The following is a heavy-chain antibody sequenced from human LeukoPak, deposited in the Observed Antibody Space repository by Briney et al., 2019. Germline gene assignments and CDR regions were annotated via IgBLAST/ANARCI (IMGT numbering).Heavy chain of an antibody. CDR3: ARDRGAMATYFDY. CDR1: GFTFSSYA. CDR2: ISYDGSNK. D-gene: IGHD5-18*01. J-gene: IGHJ4*02. V-gene: IGHV3-30*14. Sequence: GGSLRLSCAASGFTFSSYAMHWVRQAPGKGLEWVAVISYDGSNKYYADSVKGRFTISRDNSKNTLYLQMNSLRAEDTAVYYCARDRGAMATYFDYWGQGTLVTVSS.